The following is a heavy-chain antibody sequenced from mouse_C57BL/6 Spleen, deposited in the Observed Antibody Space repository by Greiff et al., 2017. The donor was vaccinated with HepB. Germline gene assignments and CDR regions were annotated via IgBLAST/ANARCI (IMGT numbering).Heavy chain of an antibody. D-gene: IGHD4-1*01. Sequence: QVQLQQSGAELVKPGASVKLSCKASGYTFTSYWMHWVKQRPGQGLEWIGMIHPNSGSTNYNEKFKSKATLTVDKSSSTAYMQLSSLTSEDSAFYYCARDPNWDGGYCDYWGQGTTLTVSS. CDR1: GYTFTSYW. CDR3: ARDPNWDGGYCDY. CDR2: IHPNSGST. V-gene: IGHV1-64*01. J-gene: IGHJ2*01.